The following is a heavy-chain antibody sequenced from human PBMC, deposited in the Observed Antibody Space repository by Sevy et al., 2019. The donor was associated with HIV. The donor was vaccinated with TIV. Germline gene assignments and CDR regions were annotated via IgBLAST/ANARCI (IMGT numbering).Heavy chain of an antibody. CDR2: IRSSSSYT. Sequence: VGSLRLSCAASGFTFSDYYMSWIRQAPGKALEWVSYIRSSSSYTNYADSVKGRFTISRDNAKNSLYLQMNSLRAEDMAVYYCARDPSHRSSSWFNWFDPWGQGTLVTVSS. CDR3: ARDPSHRSSSWFNWFDP. D-gene: IGHD6-13*01. CDR1: GFTFSDYY. V-gene: IGHV3-11*06. J-gene: IGHJ5*02.